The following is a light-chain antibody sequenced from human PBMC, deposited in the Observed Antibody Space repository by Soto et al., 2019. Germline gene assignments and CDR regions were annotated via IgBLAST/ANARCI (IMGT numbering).Light chain of an antibody. J-gene: IGLJ2*01. CDR1: SSDVGGYNY. V-gene: IGLV2-14*01. CDR2: DVS. CDR3: SSYTSSSTNVV. Sequence: QSALTQPASVSGSPGQSITISCTGTSSDVGGYNYVSWYQQHPGKAPKLMIYDVSNRPSGVSNRFSGSKSGNTASLTISGLQAGDKADYYCSSYTSSSTNVVFGGGTKVTVL.